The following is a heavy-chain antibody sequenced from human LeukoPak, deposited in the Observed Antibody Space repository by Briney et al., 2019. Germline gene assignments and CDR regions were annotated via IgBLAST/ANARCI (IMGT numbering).Heavy chain of an antibody. V-gene: IGHV3-23*01. CDR3: AKDPGDIVATIPGY. CDR2: ISGSGGST. Sequence: GGSLRLSCAASGFTFSSYAMSWVRQAPGKGLEWVSAISGSGGSTYYADSVKGRFTISRDNSKNTLYLQMNSLRAEDTAVYYCAKDPGDIVATIPGYWGQGTLVTVSS. D-gene: IGHD5-12*01. CDR1: GFTFSSYA. J-gene: IGHJ4*02.